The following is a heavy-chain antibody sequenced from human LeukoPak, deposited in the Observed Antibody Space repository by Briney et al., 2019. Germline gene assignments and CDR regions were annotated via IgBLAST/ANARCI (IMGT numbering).Heavy chain of an antibody. J-gene: IGHJ4*02. CDR1: GFIFRTST. V-gene: IGHV3-64D*06. D-gene: IGHD3-10*01. CDR2: IGGSGATT. Sequence: GGSLRLSCSASGFIFRTSTMHWVRQAPGKGLEYVSSIGGSGATTDYADSVKGRFIISRDNSKNTLYLQMGSLRLEDTAVYSCVKDLSGTYSFDFWGQGNLVTVSS. CDR3: VKDLSGTYSFDF.